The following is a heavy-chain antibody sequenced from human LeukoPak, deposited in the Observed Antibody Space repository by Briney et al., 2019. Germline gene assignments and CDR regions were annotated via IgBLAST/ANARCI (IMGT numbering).Heavy chain of an antibody. V-gene: IGHV5-51*01. CDR3: ARPLSRGYSSDFDF. CDR1: GYSFSSYW. Sequence: GESLKISCKGSGYSFSSYWIAWVRKVPGKGLEWMGIIYPGDSDTRYSPSFQGQVTISADKSTSTAYLQWSSLRASDTAMYYCARPLSRGYSSDFDFWGQGTLVTVSS. CDR2: IYPGDSDT. J-gene: IGHJ4*02. D-gene: IGHD5-18*01.